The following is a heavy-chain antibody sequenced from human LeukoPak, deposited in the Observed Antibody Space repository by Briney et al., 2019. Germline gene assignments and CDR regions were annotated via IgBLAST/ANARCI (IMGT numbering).Heavy chain of an antibody. V-gene: IGHV3-33*05. CDR2: ISYDGSKK. CDR3: ARDVDTRGHYARFDP. Sequence: GGSLRLSCAASGFTFRNYGIHWVRQGPGKGLEWVAVISYDGSKKYYADSVKGRFTISRDSSKNTVDLQMSSLRAEDTALYYCARDVDTRGHYARFDPWGQGTLVTVSS. D-gene: IGHD5-18*01. CDR1: GFTFRNYG. J-gene: IGHJ5*02.